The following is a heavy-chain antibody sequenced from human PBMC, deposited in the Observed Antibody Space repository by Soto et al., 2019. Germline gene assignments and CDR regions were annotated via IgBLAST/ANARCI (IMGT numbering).Heavy chain of an antibody. CDR1: GGTFSSYT. D-gene: IGHD5-12*01. J-gene: IGHJ4*02. CDR2: IIPILGIA. CDR3: AASRGYSGYDRIDY. V-gene: IGHV1-69*02. Sequence: QVQLVQSGAEVKKPGSSVKVSCKASGGTFSSYTISWVRQAPGQGLEWMGRIIPILGIANYARKFQGRVTITADKSTSTAYRELSSLRSEDTAVYYCAASRGYSGYDRIDYWGQGTLVTVSS.